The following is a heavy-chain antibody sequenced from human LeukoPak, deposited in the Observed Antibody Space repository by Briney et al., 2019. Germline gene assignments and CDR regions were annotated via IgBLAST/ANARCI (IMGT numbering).Heavy chain of an antibody. V-gene: IGHV4-61*02. J-gene: IGHJ5*02. Sequence: SQTLSLTCTVSGGSISSGSYYWNWIRQPAGKGLEWIGRIYTSGSTNYNPSLKSRVTVSVDTSKNQFSLKLTSVTAADTAVYYCARRPRGGWFDPWGQGTLVTVSS. CDR3: ARRPRGGWFDP. CDR2: IYTSGST. D-gene: IGHD3-10*01. CDR1: GGSISSGSYY.